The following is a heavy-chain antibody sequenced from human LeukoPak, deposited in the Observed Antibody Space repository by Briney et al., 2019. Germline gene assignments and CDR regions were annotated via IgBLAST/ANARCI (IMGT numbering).Heavy chain of an antibody. D-gene: IGHD1-26*01. Sequence: GGSLRLSCAASGFTFSDYYMSWIRQAPGKGLEWVSYISSSGSTIYYADSVKGRFTISRDNAKSSLYLQMNSLRAEDTVVYYCARDPYSGSYGDYYYYYMDVWGKGTTVTISS. V-gene: IGHV3-11*04. CDR2: ISSSGSTI. CDR1: GFTFSDYY. J-gene: IGHJ6*03. CDR3: ARDPYSGSYGDYYYYYMDV.